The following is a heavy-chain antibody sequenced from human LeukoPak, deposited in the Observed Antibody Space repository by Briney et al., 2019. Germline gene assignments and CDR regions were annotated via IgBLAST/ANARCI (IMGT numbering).Heavy chain of an antibody. V-gene: IGHV1-2*06. CDR2: INPNSGGT. Sequence: ASVKVSCKASGYTFIGYYMHWVRQAPGQGLEWMGRINPNSGGTNYAQKFQGRVTMTRDTSISTAYMELSSLRSEDTAVYYCATSSRTYSSTDYWGQGTLVTVSS. CDR3: ATSSRTYSSTDY. D-gene: IGHD6-13*01. CDR1: GYTFIGYY. J-gene: IGHJ4*02.